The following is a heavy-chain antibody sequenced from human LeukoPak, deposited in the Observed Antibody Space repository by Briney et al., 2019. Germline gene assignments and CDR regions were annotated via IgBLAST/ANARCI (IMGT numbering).Heavy chain of an antibody. D-gene: IGHD4-17*01. CDR1: GGSVSSGPYY. CDR2: IYHSGNT. V-gene: IGHV4-61*01. Sequence: PSETLSLTCTVSGGSVSSGPYYWSWIRQPPGKGLDWIGYIYHSGNTNYNPSLKSRVTISVDRSKNQFSLKLSSVTAADTAVYYCARDGGSYSDIAEYFQHWGQGTLVTVSS. CDR3: ARDGGSYSDIAEYFQH. J-gene: IGHJ1*01.